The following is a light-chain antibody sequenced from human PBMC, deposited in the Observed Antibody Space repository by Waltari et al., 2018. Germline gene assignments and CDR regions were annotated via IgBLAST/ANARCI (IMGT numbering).Light chain of an antibody. CDR3: QHYFNWPRT. Sequence: EIVMTQSQAILSVSPGESATLSCRASQGVSSHLAWYQQKPGQAPRLLIYGASTRATGVPVRFSGSGSGTEFTLTISSLQSEDFAAYYCQHYFNWPRTFGQGTKVEVK. J-gene: IGKJ1*01. V-gene: IGKV3-15*01. CDR2: GAS. CDR1: QGVSSH.